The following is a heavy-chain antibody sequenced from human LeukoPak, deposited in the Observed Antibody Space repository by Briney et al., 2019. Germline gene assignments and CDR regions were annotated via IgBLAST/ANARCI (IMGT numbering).Heavy chain of an antibody. CDR1: GFTFSSYS. V-gene: IGHV3-21*01. CDR2: ISSSSSYI. Sequence: PGGSLRLSCAASGFTFSSYSMNWVRQAPGKGLEWVSSISSSSSYIYYADSVKGRFTISRDNAKNSLYLQMNSLRAEDTAVYYCARQNSSGYPADAFDIWGQGTMVTVSS. CDR3: ARQNSSGYPADAFDI. D-gene: IGHD3-22*01. J-gene: IGHJ3*02.